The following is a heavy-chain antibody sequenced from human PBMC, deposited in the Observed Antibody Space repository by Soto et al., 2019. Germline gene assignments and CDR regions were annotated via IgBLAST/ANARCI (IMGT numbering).Heavy chain of an antibody. CDR3: ARQQLLPYYYALDV. J-gene: IGHJ6*02. CDR2: IYYRGST. D-gene: IGHD6-13*01. CDR1: GGSISGYY. Sequence: SETLSLTCTVSGGSISGYYWSWIRQPPGKGLEYIGYIYYRGSTNYNPSLKSRVTISVDTSRNLFSLKVNSVTAADTAVYYCARQQLLPYYYALDVWGQGTTVTV. V-gene: IGHV4-59*01.